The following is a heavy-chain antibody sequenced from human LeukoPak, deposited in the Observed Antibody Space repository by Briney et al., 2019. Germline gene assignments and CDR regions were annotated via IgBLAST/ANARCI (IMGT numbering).Heavy chain of an antibody. CDR1: GGSINTYY. CDR2: IYSGGNT. V-gene: IGHV4-59*08. CDR3: ARHLNNCGDDCYIFDY. D-gene: IGHD2-21*01. J-gene: IGHJ4*02. Sequence: SETLSLTCTVSGGSINTYYWSWVRQSPGKGLEWIGYIYSGGNTHYNPSLKSRVTISVDTSKNQFSLRVSSVTAADTAVYYCARHLNNCGDDCYIFDYWGQGTLVTVSS.